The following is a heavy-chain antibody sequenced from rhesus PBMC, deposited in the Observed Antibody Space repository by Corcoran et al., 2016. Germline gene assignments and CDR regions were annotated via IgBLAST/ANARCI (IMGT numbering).Heavy chain of an antibody. CDR2: IRSKAYGGTA. D-gene: IGHD3-28*01. V-gene: IGHV3-184*01. Sequence: EVQLVESGGGLVQPGVSLRLSCAASGFTFSDHYMYWVRQAQGKGLEWVGFIRSKAYGGTAEYAASVKGRFTISRDDSKSIAYLQMNSLKTEDTAVYYCTRGYYDSGFLYYFDYWGQGVLVTVSS. CDR3: TRGYYDSGFLYYFDY. J-gene: IGHJ4*01. CDR1: GFTFSDHY.